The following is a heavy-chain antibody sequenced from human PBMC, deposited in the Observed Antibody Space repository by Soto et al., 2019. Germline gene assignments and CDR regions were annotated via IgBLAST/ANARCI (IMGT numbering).Heavy chain of an antibody. CDR2: IDPSDSYI. D-gene: IGHD6-19*01. CDR3: ARMRAVAARDLDY. J-gene: IGHJ4*02. CDR1: GYTFTNYY. Sequence: GESLKISCQASGYTFTNYYIAWVRQVPGRGLEWMGRIDPSDSYIKYSPSFEGHVTMSVDKSISTAFLQWSRLEASDTAMYFCARMRAVAARDLDYWGQGTLVTVSS. V-gene: IGHV5-10-1*01.